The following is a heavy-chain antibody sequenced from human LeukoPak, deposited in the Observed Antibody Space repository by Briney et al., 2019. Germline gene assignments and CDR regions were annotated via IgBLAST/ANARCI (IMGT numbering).Heavy chain of an antibody. V-gene: IGHV4-39*07. CDR3: ARVRAVFNWFDP. D-gene: IGHD4-17*01. J-gene: IGHJ5*02. Sequence: PSETLSLTCTVSGGSISSSSYYWGWIRQPPGKGLEWIGTTYYSGRSYYNSSLKSRVTISVDTSKNQFSLKLSSVTAADTAVYYCARVRAVFNWFDPWGQGTLVTVSS. CDR2: TYYSGRS. CDR1: GGSISSSSYY.